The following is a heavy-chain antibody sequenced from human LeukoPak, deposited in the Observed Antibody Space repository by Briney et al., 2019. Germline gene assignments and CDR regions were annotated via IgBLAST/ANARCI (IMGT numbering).Heavy chain of an antibody. J-gene: IGHJ4*02. CDR1: GYTFTGYY. CDR3: ARLPDAWNPGYYSDY. CDR2: INPNSGGT. Sequence: GASVKVSCKASGYTFTGYYMHWVRQAPGQGLEWMGWINPNSGGTNYAQKFQGRVTMTRDTSISTAYMELSRLRSDDTAVYYCARLPDAWNPGYYSDYWGQGTLVTVSS. V-gene: IGHV1-2*02. D-gene: IGHD1-1*01.